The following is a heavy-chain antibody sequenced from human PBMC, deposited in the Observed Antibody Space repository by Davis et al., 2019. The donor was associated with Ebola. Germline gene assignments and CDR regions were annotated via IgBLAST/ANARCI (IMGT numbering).Heavy chain of an antibody. CDR2: ISGSGGST. D-gene: IGHD5-18*01. V-gene: IGHV3-23*01. J-gene: IGHJ4*02. CDR3: AKDLFSTAMVSPLDY. CDR1: GFTVSSNY. Sequence: GESLKISCAASGFTVSSNYMSWVRQAPGKGLEWVSAISGSGGSTYYADSVKGRFTISRDNSKNTLYLQMNSLRAEDTAVYYCAKDLFSTAMVSPLDYWGQGTLVTVSS.